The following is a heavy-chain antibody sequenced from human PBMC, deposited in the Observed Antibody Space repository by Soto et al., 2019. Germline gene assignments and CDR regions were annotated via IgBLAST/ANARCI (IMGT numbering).Heavy chain of an antibody. J-gene: IGHJ4*02. CDR3: XXXXXXXXXXXDY. Sequence: QVQLVQSGAEVKKPGSSVKVSCKASGGTFSSYTISWVRQAXGXXXEWMGRIIPILGIANYAQKFQXRXTXTAXKXXXXXXXXXXXXXXXXXXXXXXXXXXXXXXXXXDYWGQGTLVTVSS. V-gene: IGHV1-69*02. CDR1: GGTFSSYT. CDR2: IIPILGIA.